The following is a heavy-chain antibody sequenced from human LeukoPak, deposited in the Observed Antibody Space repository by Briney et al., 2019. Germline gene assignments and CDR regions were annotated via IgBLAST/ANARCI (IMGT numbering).Heavy chain of an antibody. CDR1: GFTFSTPW. Sequence: PGGSLRLSCAASGFTFSTPWMSWVRQAPGKGLEWVARIKSKSAGGTTDYAASVKGRFTISREDSKNTVYLQMNSLITEDTAVYYCNTEYYGYYDYWGQGTLVTVSS. CDR2: IKSKSAGGTT. D-gene: IGHD4-17*01. J-gene: IGHJ4*02. CDR3: NTEYYGYYDY. V-gene: IGHV3-15*01.